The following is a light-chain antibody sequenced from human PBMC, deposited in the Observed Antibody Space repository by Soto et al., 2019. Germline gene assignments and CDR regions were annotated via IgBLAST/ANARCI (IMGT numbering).Light chain of an antibody. Sequence: QSVLTQPPSASGTPGQRVIISCSGSSSNIGTNTVNWYRQLPGTAPKLLIYGNNQRPSGVPDRFSGSKSGTSASLAISGLQSEDEADYYCAAWDGSLNNWLFGGGTKLTVL. CDR2: GNN. V-gene: IGLV1-44*01. CDR3: AAWDGSLNNWL. J-gene: IGLJ2*01. CDR1: SSNIGTNT.